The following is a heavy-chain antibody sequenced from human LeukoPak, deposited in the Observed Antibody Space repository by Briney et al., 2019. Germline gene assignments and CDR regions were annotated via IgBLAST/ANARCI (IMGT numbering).Heavy chain of an antibody. CDR3: AKDNSLWFGVSLGFDI. V-gene: IGHV3-33*06. D-gene: IGHD3-10*01. CDR1: GLTFSSYG. Sequence: GGSLRLSCSASGLTFSSYGIHWVPRAPAKGLEWVAVICYDGSNKYYADSVKGRFTISRDNSKNALYLQMNSLRGEGRAVYYCAKDNSLWFGVSLGFDIWGQGTMVTVCS. CDR2: ICYDGSNK. J-gene: IGHJ3*02.